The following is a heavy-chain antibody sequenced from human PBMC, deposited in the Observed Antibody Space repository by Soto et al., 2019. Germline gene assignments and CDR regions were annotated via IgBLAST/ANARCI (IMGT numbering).Heavy chain of an antibody. Sequence: SGPTLVNPTETLTLTCTVSGFSLSNARMGVSWIRQPPGKALEWLAHIFSNDGKSYSTSLKSRLTISKYSSKSQVVLTMTNMDPVDTATYYCARLSYDFWSGYYNPPDNYYYYYMDVWGNGTTVTVTS. D-gene: IGHD3-3*01. CDR3: ARLSYDFWSGYYNPPDNYYYYYMDV. CDR2: IFSNDGK. V-gene: IGHV2-26*01. J-gene: IGHJ6*03. CDR1: GFSLSNARMG.